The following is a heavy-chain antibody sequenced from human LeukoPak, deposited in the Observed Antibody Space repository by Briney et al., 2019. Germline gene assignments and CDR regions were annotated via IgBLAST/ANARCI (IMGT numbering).Heavy chain of an antibody. D-gene: IGHD3-10*01. Sequence: PGGSLRLSCAASGFTFSGSAMHWVRQASGKGLEGVGRIRSKTNNYATAYAASVKDRFTISRDDSTNTAYLQMNSLKTEDTAVYYCARGSGAWFGEFVDYWGQGTLVTVSS. CDR3: ARGSGAWFGEFVDY. V-gene: IGHV3-73*01. J-gene: IGHJ4*02. CDR1: GFTFSGSA. CDR2: IRSKTNNYAT.